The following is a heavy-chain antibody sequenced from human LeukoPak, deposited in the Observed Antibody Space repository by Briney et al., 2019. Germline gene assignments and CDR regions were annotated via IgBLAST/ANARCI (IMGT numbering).Heavy chain of an antibody. CDR2: ISGGADTTNYADSVKGT. J-gene: IGHJ4*02. V-gene: IGHV3-23*01. D-gene: IGHD4-17*01. Sequence: GGSLRLSCAASGFTFSSYAMSWVRQAPGKGLEWVAAISGGADTTNYADSVKGTYYADSVKDRFTISRDNSKNTLYLQMNSLRAEDTAVYYCAKEDDGDYVFDHWGQGTLVTVSS. CDR1: GFTFSSYA. CDR3: AKEDDGDYVFDH.